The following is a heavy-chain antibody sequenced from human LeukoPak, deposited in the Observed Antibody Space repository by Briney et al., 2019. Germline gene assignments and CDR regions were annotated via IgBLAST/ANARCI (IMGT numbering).Heavy chain of an antibody. CDR2: ISAYNGNT. J-gene: IGHJ4*02. CDR3: ARDIDY. V-gene: IGHV1-18*01. CDR1: GXTXTSXG. Sequence: KXSXXAXGXTXTSXGISWVRQAPGQGLEWMGWISAYNGNTNYAQKLQGRVTMTTDTSTSTAYMELRSLRSDDTAVYYCARDIDYWGQGTLVTVSS.